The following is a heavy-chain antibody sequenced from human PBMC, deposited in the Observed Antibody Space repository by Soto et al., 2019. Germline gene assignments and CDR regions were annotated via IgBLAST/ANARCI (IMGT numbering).Heavy chain of an antibody. J-gene: IGHJ5*02. CDR3: ARGDYDFWSGYLGGSWFDP. Sequence: ASVKVSCKASGYTFTSYGISWVRQAPGQGLEWMGWISAYNGNTNYAQKLQGRVTMTTDTSTTTANMELRILRSDDTAVYYCARGDYDFWSGYLGGSWFDPWGQGTLVTVSS. CDR2: ISAYNGNT. D-gene: IGHD3-3*01. V-gene: IGHV1-18*01. CDR1: GYTFTSYG.